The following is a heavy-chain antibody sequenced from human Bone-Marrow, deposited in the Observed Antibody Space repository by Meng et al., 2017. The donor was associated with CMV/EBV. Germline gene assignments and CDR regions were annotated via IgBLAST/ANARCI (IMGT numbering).Heavy chain of an antibody. J-gene: IGHJ4*02. CDR3: ARRRFAPDN. V-gene: IGHV1-18*01. CDR2: ISPYNGNT. Sequence: ASVKVSCKASGYTFTTYSITWVRQAPGQGLEWMGWISPYNGNTDYAQKFQGRVTMTTDTSTSTAYMEVRSLKASDTAMYYCARRRFAPDNWGQGTLVTVSS. CDR1: GYTFTTYS.